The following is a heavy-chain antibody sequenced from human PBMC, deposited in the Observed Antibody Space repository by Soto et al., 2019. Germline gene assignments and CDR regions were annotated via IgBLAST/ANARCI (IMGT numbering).Heavy chain of an antibody. Sequence: SETLSLTCTVSGDSISSATHYWNWIRQHPGKGLEWIGYVSSSGNSYYSPSLKSRVFMSVDTSKNLFSLKLSSVTAADTAIYYCGGRLTSIYNYFVSWGQGTQVTVSS. V-gene: IGHV4-31*03. D-gene: IGHD2-8*01. CDR2: VSSSGNS. CDR3: GGRLTSIYNYFVS. J-gene: IGHJ4*02. CDR1: GDSISSATHY.